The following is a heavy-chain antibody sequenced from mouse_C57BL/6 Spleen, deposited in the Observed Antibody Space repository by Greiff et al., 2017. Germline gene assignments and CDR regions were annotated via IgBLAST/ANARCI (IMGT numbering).Heavy chain of an antibody. D-gene: IGHD2-5*01. V-gene: IGHV1-62-2*01. CDR3: ARHETAYYSNYVWYFDV. J-gene: IGHJ1*03. CDR1: GYTFTEYT. CDR2: FYPGSGSI. Sequence: QVQLKQSGAELVKPGASVKLSCKASGYTFTEYTIHWVKQRSGQGLGWIGWFYPGSGSIKYNEKFKDKATLTADKSSSTVYMELSRLTSEDSAVYFCARHETAYYSNYVWYFDVWGTGTTVTVSS.